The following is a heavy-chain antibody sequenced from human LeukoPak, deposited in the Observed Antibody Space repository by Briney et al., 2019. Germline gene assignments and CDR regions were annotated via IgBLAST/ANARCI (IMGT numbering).Heavy chain of an antibody. D-gene: IGHD2-2*01. CDR2: ISSSGSTI. V-gene: IGHV3-11*04. CDR1: GFTFSDYY. Sequence: GGSLRLSCAASGFTFSDYYMSWIRQAPGKGLEWVSYISSSGSTIYYADSVKGRFTISRDNAKNSLYLQMNSLRAEDTAVYYCARTIVFLPAAIWFDPWGQGTLVTVSS. J-gene: IGHJ5*02. CDR3: ARTIVFLPAAIWFDP.